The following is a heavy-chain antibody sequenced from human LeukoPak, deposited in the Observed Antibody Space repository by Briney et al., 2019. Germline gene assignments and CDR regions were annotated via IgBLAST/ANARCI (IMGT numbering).Heavy chain of an antibody. CDR2: IKEDGSEK. V-gene: IGHV3-7*01. CDR1: GFTFSTNW. CDR3: ARTWEEFFDY. Sequence: GGSLRLSCAASGFTFSTNWMNWVRQAPGKGLEWVANIKEDGSEKYYADSVKGRFTISRDNAKNSLYLQMNSLRAEDTAVYYCARTWEEFFDYWGQGTLVTVSS. J-gene: IGHJ4*02. D-gene: IGHD1-26*01.